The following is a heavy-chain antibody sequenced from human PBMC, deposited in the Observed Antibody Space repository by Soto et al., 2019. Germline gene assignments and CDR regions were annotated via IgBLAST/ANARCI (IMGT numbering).Heavy chain of an antibody. CDR3: ARGYRQSGYSSSWVFDY. CDR2: MYYSGST. CDR1: GGSINSGGYY. Sequence: QVQLRESGPGLVKPSQTLSLTCTVSGGSINSGGYYWNWIRQHPGKGLEWIGYMYYSGSTYYNPFLRRRVIISADSSESHFSLKLSSLTAADTAVYSCARGYRQSGYSSSWVFDYWGQGTLVNVSS. V-gene: IGHV4-31*03. J-gene: IGHJ4*02. D-gene: IGHD6-13*01.